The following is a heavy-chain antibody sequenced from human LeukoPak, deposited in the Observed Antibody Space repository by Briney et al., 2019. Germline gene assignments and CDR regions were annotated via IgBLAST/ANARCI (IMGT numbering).Heavy chain of an antibody. V-gene: IGHV5-10-1*01. CDR1: GSSFTNYW. J-gene: IGHJ4*02. Sequence: HGASLQISCKGSGSSFTNYWISWVRQMPGKGLEWMGRIDPSDSYTNYSPSFQGHVTISADKSISTAYLQWSSLKASDTAMYYCARRPKRSSWYYFDFWSQGTLVTVSS. D-gene: IGHD6-13*01. CDR2: IDPSDSYT. CDR3: ARRPKRSSWYYFDF.